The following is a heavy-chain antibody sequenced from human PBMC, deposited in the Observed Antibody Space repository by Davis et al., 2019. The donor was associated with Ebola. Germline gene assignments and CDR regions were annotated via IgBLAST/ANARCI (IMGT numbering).Heavy chain of an antibody. D-gene: IGHD1-1*01. V-gene: IGHV5-51*01. CDR3: TRSRGARGVRGFDP. J-gene: IGHJ5*02. CDR2: IYPGDSDT. CDR1: GYSFTSYW. Sequence: GGSLRLSCKGSGYSFTSYWIGWVRQMPGKGLEWMGIIYPGDSDTRYSPSFQGQVTISADKSISTAYLQWSSLKASDTAMYYCTRSRGARGVRGFDPWGQGTLVTVSS.